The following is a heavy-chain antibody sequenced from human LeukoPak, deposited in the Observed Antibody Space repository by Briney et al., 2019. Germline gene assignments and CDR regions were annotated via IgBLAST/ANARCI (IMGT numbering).Heavy chain of an antibody. D-gene: IGHD3-16*01. CDR2: MKTDNDNR. CDR1: GYSFTDYG. Sequence: ASVKVSCKASGYSFTDYGLGWVRQAPGQGLEWMGWMKTDNDNRNYAQKFQGRVSMTTDASTSTAYMELKNLKSDDTAVYYCARDNSGEVADISDAFDIWGQGTKVTVSS. J-gene: IGHJ3*02. CDR3: ARDNSGEVADISDAFDI. V-gene: IGHV1-18*01.